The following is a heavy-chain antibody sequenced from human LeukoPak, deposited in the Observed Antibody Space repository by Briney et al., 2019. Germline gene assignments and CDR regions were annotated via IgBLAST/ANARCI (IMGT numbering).Heavy chain of an antibody. D-gene: IGHD4-17*01. V-gene: IGHV4-59*01. CDR3: ARDVGYGDPWYFDY. J-gene: IGHJ4*02. CDR2: IYYSGST. CDR1: GGSISSYY. Sequence: SETLSLTCTVSGGSISSYYWSWIRQPPGKGLEWIGYIYYSGSTNYNPSLKSRVTISVDTSKNQFSLKLSSVTAADTAVCYCARDVGYGDPWYFDYWGQGTLVTVSS.